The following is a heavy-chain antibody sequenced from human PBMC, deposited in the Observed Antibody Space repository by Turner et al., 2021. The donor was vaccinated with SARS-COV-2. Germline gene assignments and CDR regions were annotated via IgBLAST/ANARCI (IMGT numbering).Heavy chain of an antibody. Sequence: EVQLVESGGGLVKPGGSLRLSCAAPGCTFSSYSMNWVRQDPGKVLAWVSSISSSSRYLYYADSVKGRFTISRDNAKNSLYLQMNSLRAEDTAVYYCARDSFGYYDSSGYYLGGFDYWGQGTLVTVSS. D-gene: IGHD3-22*01. CDR1: GCTFSSYS. CDR2: ISSSSRYL. CDR3: ARDSFGYYDSSGYYLGGFDY. J-gene: IGHJ4*02. V-gene: IGHV3-21*01.